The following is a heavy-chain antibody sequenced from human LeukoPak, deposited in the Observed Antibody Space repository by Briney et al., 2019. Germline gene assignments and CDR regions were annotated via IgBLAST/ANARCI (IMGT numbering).Heavy chain of an antibody. V-gene: IGHV5-51*01. CDR1: GYSINNYW. J-gene: IGHJ5*02. CDR3: ARQEYCSGGSCYTWFDP. CDR2: IYPADSDI. Sequence: GEPLKTSCKGSGYSINNYWIGWVRQMPGKGLEWMGIIYPADSDIRYSPSFQGQVTISADKSISTAYLQWSSLKASDTAMYYCARQEYCSGGSCYTWFDPWGQGTLVTVSS. D-gene: IGHD2-15*01.